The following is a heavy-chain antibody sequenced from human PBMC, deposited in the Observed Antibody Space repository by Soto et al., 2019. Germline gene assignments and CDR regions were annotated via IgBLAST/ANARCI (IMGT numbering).Heavy chain of an antibody. D-gene: IGHD3-10*01. CDR3: ARDQYRHGSGTYYVTGWDH. J-gene: IGHJ4*02. V-gene: IGHV1-69*01. CDR2: ITPIFGTT. CDR1: GVTFTTHE. Sequence: QVQLVQSGAEVRKTGSSVKVSCRAYGVTFTTHEFSWVRQAPGQGPEWMGGITPIFGTTKYAPKFQSRVTITADESTSTVYMELRRLRSDDTAVYYCARDQYRHGSGTYYVTGWDHWGQGTLVTVSS.